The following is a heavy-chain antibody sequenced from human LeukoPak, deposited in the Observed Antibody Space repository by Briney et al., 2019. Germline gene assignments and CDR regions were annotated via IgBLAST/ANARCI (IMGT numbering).Heavy chain of an antibody. CDR3: ARADIAAGIWLDV. CDR2: IYRSGST. D-gene: IGHD6-13*01. CDR1: GGSISSGSYY. Sequence: SETLSLTCTVSGGSISSGSYYWSWIRQPAGKRLEWIGHIYRSGSTNYNPSLKSRVTISVDTSKNQFSLKLSSVTAADTAVYYCARADIAAGIWLDVWGKGTTVTVSS. J-gene: IGHJ6*04. V-gene: IGHV4-61*09.